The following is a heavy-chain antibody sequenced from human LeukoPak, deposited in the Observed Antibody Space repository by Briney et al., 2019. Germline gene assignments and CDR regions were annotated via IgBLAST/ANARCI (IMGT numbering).Heavy chain of an antibody. Sequence: SETLSLTCAVYGGSFSGYYWGWIRQPPGKGLEWIGEINHSGSTNYNPSLKSRVTISVDTSKNQFSLKLSSVTAADTAVYYCARGEVVAATLLYYYYGMDVWGQGTTVTVSS. V-gene: IGHV4-34*01. CDR2: INHSGST. D-gene: IGHD2-15*01. CDR1: GGSFSGYY. CDR3: ARGEVVAATLLYYYYGMDV. J-gene: IGHJ6*02.